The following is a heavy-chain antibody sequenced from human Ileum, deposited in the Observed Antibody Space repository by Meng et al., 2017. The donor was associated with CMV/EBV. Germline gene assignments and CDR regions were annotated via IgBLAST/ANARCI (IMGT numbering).Heavy chain of an antibody. CDR2: IIPIFGTA. J-gene: IGHJ5*02. CDR3: ARGSWWLLHP. Sequence: SWKGSGGTFSSYAISWVRQAPGQGLEWMGGIIPIFGTANYAQKFQGRVTITTDESTSTAYMELSSLRSEDTAVYYCARGSWWLLHPWGQGTLVTVSS. V-gene: IGHV1-69*05. CDR1: GGTFSSYA. D-gene: IGHD3-22*01.